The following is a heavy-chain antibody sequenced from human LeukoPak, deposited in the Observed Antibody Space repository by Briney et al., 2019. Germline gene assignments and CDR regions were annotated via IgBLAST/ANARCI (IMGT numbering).Heavy chain of an antibody. J-gene: IGHJ3*01. CDR3: ARVWGSSWKDDAFDV. CDR1: GYTFTGYY. Sequence: ASVKVSCKASGYTFTGYYLHWVRQAPGQGSEWMGWINPNTGGTKNAQKFQGRVTMTRDTSISTAYMELTRLRFDDTAVYYCARVWGSSWKDDAFDVWGQGTMVTVSS. V-gene: IGHV1-2*02. D-gene: IGHD6-13*01. CDR2: INPNTGGT.